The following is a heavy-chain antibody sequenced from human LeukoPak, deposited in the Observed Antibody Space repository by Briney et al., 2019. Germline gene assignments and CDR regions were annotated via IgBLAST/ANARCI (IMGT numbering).Heavy chain of an antibody. J-gene: IGHJ4*02. CDR1: GFTFSSYG. CDR2: IRYDGSNK. Sequence: GGSLRLSCAASGFTFSSYGMHWVRQAPGKGLEWVAFIRYDGSNKYYADSVKGRFTISRDNSKNTLYLQMNSLRAEDTAVYYCAKNLRTAMVTGFDYWGQGTLVTVSS. V-gene: IGHV3-30*02. D-gene: IGHD5-18*01. CDR3: AKNLRTAMVTGFDY.